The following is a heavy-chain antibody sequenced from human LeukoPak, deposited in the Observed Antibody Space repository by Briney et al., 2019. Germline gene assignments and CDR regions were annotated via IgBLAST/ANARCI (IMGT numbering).Heavy chain of an antibody. J-gene: IGHJ4*02. D-gene: IGHD3-3*01. CDR3: ARGITIFGVVSNYHFDY. V-gene: IGHV4-4*07. Sequence: PSETLSLTCTVSGGSISRYYWSWIRQPAGKGLEWVGRIYTSGSTNYNPSLKSRVTMSVDTSKNQFSLKLSSVTAADTAVYYCARGITIFGVVSNYHFDYWGQGTLVTVSS. CDR1: GGSISRYY. CDR2: IYTSGST.